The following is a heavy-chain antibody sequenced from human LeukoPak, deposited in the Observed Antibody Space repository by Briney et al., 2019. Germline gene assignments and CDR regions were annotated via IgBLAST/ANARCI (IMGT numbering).Heavy chain of an antibody. CDR2: INPNSGGT. CDR3: ARDRGASTLIDFDF. Sequence: ASVKVSCKTSGYTFTGYYIHWVRQAPGQGLEWMGGINPNSGGTDFAQNFQSRVTMTRDTSITTAYMELSRLRSDDTAVYYCARDRGASTLIDFDFWGQGTLVTVSS. V-gene: IGHV1-2*02. D-gene: IGHD2-15*01. CDR1: GYTFTGYY. J-gene: IGHJ4*02.